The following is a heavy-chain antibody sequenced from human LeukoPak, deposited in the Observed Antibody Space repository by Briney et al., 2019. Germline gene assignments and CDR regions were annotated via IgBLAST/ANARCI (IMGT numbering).Heavy chain of an antibody. CDR2: ISYNGIT. V-gene: IGHV4-39*01. D-gene: IGHD3-10*02. CDR1: GGSIRNSSYY. CDR3: ARHSSYVSPVRY. J-gene: IGHJ4*02. Sequence: PSETLSLTCTVSGGSIRNSSYYWGWIRQPPGKGLEWIGSISYNGITLYNPCLKSRVTISADTSNIQFSLKLTSVTAADTAVYFCARHSSYVSPVRYWGQGTLVTVSP.